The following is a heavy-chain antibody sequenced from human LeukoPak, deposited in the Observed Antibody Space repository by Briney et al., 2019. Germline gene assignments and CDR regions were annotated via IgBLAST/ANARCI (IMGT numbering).Heavy chain of an antibody. CDR2: ISASAAMT. D-gene: IGHD1-26*01. CDR3: AKDRSIGTYYTFDH. J-gene: IGHJ4*02. Sequence: GGSLRLSCAASGFTFNNYVMTWVRQAPGKGLEWVSSISASAAMTYYADSVRGRFTVSRDNSNNTLYLQMSSLTAADTAVYYCAKDRSIGTYYTFDHWGQGTLVTVSS. CDR1: GFTFNNYV. V-gene: IGHV3-23*01.